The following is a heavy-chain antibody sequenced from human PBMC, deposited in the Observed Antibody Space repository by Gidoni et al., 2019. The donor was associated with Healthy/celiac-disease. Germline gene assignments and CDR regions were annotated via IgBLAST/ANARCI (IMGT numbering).Heavy chain of an antibody. CDR1: GGSISSCGYY. CDR2: IYYSGST. Sequence: QVQLQESGPGLVKPSQALSLTCTVSGGSISSCGYYWSWIRQHPGKGLEWIGYIYYSGSTYYNPSLKSRVTISVDTSKNQFSLKLSSVTAADTAVYYCEVATTQYYFDYWGQGTLVTVSS. V-gene: IGHV4-31*03. D-gene: IGHD5-12*01. CDR3: EVATTQYYFDY. J-gene: IGHJ4*02.